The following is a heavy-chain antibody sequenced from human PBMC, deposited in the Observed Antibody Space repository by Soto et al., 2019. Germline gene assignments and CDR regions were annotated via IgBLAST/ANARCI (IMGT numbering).Heavy chain of an antibody. CDR1: GVTFSSYG. CDR2: ISYDGSNK. V-gene: IGHV3-30*18. CDR3: AQDSYYYYRRGYDVFDY. J-gene: IGHJ4*02. D-gene: IGHD3-22*01. Sequence: QVQLVESGGGVVQPGRSLRVSCAASGVTFSSYGMHWVRQAPGKGLEWVAVISYDGSNKHYADSVKGRFTISRDNSKNTLYLQMNSLGSEHTSVYYCAQDSYYYYRRGYDVFDYWGQGTMVTVSS.